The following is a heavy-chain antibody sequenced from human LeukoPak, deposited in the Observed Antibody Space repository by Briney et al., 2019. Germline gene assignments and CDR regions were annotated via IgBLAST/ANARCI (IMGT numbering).Heavy chain of an antibody. CDR1: GFTFSSNW. V-gene: IGHV3-7*01. D-gene: IGHD3-22*01. J-gene: IGHJ3*02. CDR3: ARDPYNTGGYAAFDI. CDR2: IKQDGSEK. Sequence: PGGSLRLSCAAPGFTFSSNWMTWVRQAPGKGLEWVANIKQDGSEKQYVDSVKGRFTISRDNAKNSLYLQMDSLRVEGTAVYYCARDPYNTGGYAAFDIWGQGTMVTVSS.